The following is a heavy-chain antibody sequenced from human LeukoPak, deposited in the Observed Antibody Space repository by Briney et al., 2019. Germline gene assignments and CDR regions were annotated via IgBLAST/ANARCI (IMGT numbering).Heavy chain of an antibody. Sequence: SETLSLTCAVYGGSFSGYYWGWIRQPPGKGLEWIAYIHSVGHSNYNPSLKSRVSMSIDTSKKQFSLKVTSVTATDTAVYYCARHITNSGSAFDLWGRGTLVTVSS. CDR3: ARHITNSGSAFDL. V-gene: IGHV4-59*08. CDR1: GGSFSGYY. CDR2: IHSVGHS. J-gene: IGHJ2*01. D-gene: IGHD3-10*01.